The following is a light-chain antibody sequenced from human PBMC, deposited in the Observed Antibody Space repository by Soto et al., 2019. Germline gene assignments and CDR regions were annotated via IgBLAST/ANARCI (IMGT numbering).Light chain of an antibody. CDR3: QQANSFPLT. CDR1: QSVRRW. J-gene: IGKJ4*01. V-gene: IGKV1-5*01. CDR2: DAS. Sequence: DILMTQSPSTLSASVGDRVNITCRASQSVRRWLAWYQLKPGKAPKLLISDASTLESGDPSRFSGSGSGTEFTLTISSLQPEDFATYYCQQANSFPLTFGGGTKVDIK.